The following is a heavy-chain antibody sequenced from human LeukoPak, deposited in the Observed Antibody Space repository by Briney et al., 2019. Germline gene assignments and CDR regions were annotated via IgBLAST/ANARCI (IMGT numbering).Heavy chain of an antibody. V-gene: IGHV4-38-2*01. J-gene: IGHJ4*02. Sequence: SETLSLNCAVSGYSISSGYYWGWIRPPPGKGLEWIGSIYHSGSTYYHPSLKSRVTISVDTSKNQFSLKLSSVTAADTAVYYCARHDQIVVVPAAHTDYWGQGTLVTVSS. CDR1: GYSISSGYY. CDR2: IYHSGST. D-gene: IGHD2-2*01. CDR3: ARHDQIVVVPAAHTDY.